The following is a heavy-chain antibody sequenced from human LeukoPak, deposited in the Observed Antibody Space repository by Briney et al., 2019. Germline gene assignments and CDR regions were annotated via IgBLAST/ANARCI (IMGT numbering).Heavy chain of an antibody. D-gene: IGHD3-22*01. V-gene: IGHV1-2*02. J-gene: IGHJ4*02. CDR3: ARGXVGYYYDSSGYLVFGY. CDR1: GYAFTGCD. CDR2: INPNSGGT. Sequence: ASVKVSCKAAGYAFTGCDMHLVRQAPGQGLELMGWINPNSGGTNYAQKFEGRVTMNRAKSISTAYMELSRLRSDDTAVYYCARGXVGYYYDSSGYLVFGYWGQGTLVTVSS.